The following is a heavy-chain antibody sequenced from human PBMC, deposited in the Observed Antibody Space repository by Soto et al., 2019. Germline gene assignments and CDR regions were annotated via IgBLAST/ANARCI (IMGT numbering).Heavy chain of an antibody. V-gene: IGHV1-8*01. Sequence: QVQLVQSGAEVKKPGASVKVSCKASGYTFTSYDINWVRQATGQGLEWMGWMNPNSGNTGYAQKFQGRVTMTRNTSISPAHMEPSSLGAEETAVDYCARTLYGDNVDYWGQGALVTVSS. CDR3: ARTLYGDNVDY. J-gene: IGHJ4*02. CDR2: MNPNSGNT. D-gene: IGHD4-17*01. CDR1: GYTFTSYD.